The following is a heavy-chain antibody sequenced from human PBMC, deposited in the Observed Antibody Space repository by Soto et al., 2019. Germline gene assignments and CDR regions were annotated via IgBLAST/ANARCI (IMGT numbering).Heavy chain of an antibody. CDR3: ARRLYYDSSGFVGGGMDV. J-gene: IGHJ6*02. V-gene: IGHV4-39*01. Sequence: SETLSLTCTVSGGSISSSSYYWGWIRQPPGKGLEWIGSIYYSGSTYYNPSLKSRVTISVDTSKNQFSLKLSSVTAADTAVYYCARRLYYDSSGFVGGGMDVWGQGITVT. CDR1: GGSISSSSYY. D-gene: IGHD3-22*01. CDR2: IYYSGST.